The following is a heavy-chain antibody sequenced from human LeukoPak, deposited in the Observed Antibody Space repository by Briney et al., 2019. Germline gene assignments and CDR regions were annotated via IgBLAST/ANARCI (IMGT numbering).Heavy chain of an antibody. CDR1: GDSVSSNSAA. CDR3: AYSGYDSLPYREVKLGYYGMDV. CDR2: TYYRSKWYN. Sequence: SQTLSLTCAISGDSVSSNSAAWNWIRQSPSRGLEWLGRTYYRSKWYNDYAVSVKSRITINPDTSKNQFSLQLNSVTPEDTAVYYCAYSGYDSLPYREVKLGYYGMDVWGQGTTVTVSS. D-gene: IGHD5-12*01. J-gene: IGHJ6*02. V-gene: IGHV6-1*01.